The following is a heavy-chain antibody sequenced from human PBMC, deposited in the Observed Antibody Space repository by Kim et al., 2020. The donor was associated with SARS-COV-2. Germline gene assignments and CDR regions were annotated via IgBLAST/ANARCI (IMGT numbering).Heavy chain of an antibody. Sequence: GGSLRLSCAASGFTFSSYAMSWVRQAPGKGLEWVSAISGSGGSTYYADSVKGRFTISRDNSKNTLYLQMNSLRAEDTAVYYCAIEILGYFDWLVDDDAFDIWGQGTMVTVSS. V-gene: IGHV3-23*01. D-gene: IGHD3-9*01. CDR1: GFTFSSYA. J-gene: IGHJ3*02. CDR3: AIEILGYFDWLVDDDAFDI. CDR2: ISGSGGST.